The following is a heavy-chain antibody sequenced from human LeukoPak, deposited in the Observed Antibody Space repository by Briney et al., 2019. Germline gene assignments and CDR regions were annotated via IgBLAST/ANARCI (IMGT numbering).Heavy chain of an antibody. CDR1: GFTFSSYG. CDR2: IRYDGSDK. D-gene: IGHD3-22*01. Sequence: GGSLRLSCAASGFTFSSYGMHWVHQAPGKGLEWVAFIRYDGSDKYYADSVKGRFTISRDISKNTLYLQMNSLRAEDTAVYYCAKVTVPLVVITAGGFDYWGQGTLVTVSS. CDR3: AKVTVPLVVITAGGFDY. V-gene: IGHV3-30*02. J-gene: IGHJ4*02.